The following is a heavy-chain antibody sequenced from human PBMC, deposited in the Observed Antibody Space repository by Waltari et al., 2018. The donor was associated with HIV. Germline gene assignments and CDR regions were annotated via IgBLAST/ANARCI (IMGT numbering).Heavy chain of an antibody. J-gene: IGHJ4*02. D-gene: IGHD3-3*01. CDR1: GGSFSGYY. CDR2: INHSGST. CDR3: ARRLGRFLEWLSPVYFDY. V-gene: IGHV4-34*01. Sequence: QVQLQQWGAGLLKPSETLSLTCAVYGGSFSGYYWSWIRQPPGKGLEWIGEINHSGSTNYNPSLKSRVTISVDTSKNQFSLRLSSVTAADTAVYYCARRLGRFLEWLSPVYFDYWGQGTLVTVSS.